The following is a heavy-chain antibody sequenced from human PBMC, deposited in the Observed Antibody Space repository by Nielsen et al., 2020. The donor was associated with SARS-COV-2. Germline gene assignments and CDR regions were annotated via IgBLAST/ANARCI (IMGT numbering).Heavy chain of an antibody. V-gene: IGHV3-30*04. Sequence: WLRQPPGKGLEWVAVISYDGSNKYYADSVKGRFTISRDNAKNTLYLQMNSLRAEDTAVYYCARDWRDSSGWDNPSNYYYYYGMDVWGQGATVTVSS. D-gene: IGHD6-19*01. J-gene: IGHJ6*02. CDR2: ISYDGSNK. CDR3: ARDWRDSSGWDNPSNYYYYYGMDV.